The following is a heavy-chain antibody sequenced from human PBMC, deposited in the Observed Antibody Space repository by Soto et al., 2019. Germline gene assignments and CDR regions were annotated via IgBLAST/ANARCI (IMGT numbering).Heavy chain of an antibody. Sequence: VGSLRFSCAASGLTFSSYWMHWVRQAPGKGLVWVSRISTDGSVTTYADSVKGRFTISRDNAKNSLYLQMSSLRAEDAAVYYCARAGYVWGSYRYSFDYWGQGTLVTVSS. CDR3: ARAGYVWGSYRYSFDY. J-gene: IGHJ4*02. D-gene: IGHD3-16*02. CDR1: GLTFSSYW. V-gene: IGHV3-74*01. CDR2: ISTDGSVT.